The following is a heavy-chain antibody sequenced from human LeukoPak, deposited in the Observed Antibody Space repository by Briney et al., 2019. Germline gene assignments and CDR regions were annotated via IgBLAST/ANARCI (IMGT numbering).Heavy chain of an antibody. V-gene: IGHV4-38-2*02. D-gene: IGHD3-16*01. CDR3: ARERRVGDDYVFWFGP. CDR1: GYSISSGYY. Sequence: PSETLSLTCTVSGYSISSGYYWGWIRQPPGKGLEWIGSIYHSGSTNYNPSLKSRVTISVDTSKNQFSLKLSSVTAADTAVYYCARERRVGDDYVFWFGPWGQGTLVTVSS. J-gene: IGHJ5*02. CDR2: IYHSGST.